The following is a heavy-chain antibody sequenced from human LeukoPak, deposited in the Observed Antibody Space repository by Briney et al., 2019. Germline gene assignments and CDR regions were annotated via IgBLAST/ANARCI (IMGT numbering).Heavy chain of an antibody. Sequence: SVKVSCTASGGTFSSYAISWVRQAPGQGLEWMGGIIPIFGTANYAQKFQGRVTITADESTSTAYMELSSLRSEDTAVYYCAREGAWSGYYFGYFDYWGQGTLVTVSS. CDR1: GGTFSSYA. CDR3: AREGAWSGYYFGYFDY. CDR2: IIPIFGTA. V-gene: IGHV1-69*13. J-gene: IGHJ4*02. D-gene: IGHD3-3*01.